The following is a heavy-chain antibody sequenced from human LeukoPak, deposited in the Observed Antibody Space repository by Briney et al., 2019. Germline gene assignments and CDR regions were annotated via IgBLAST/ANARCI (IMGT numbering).Heavy chain of an antibody. V-gene: IGHV1-69*02. Sequence: GASVKVSCKASGYTFTSYYMHWVRQAPGQGLEWMGRIIPILGIANYAQKFQGRVTITADKSTSTAYMELSSLRSEDTAVYYCARLGYDLAAVVDVWGQGTTVTVSS. CDR3: ARLGYDLAAVVDV. CDR2: IIPILGIA. CDR1: GYTFTSYY. D-gene: IGHD5-12*01. J-gene: IGHJ6*02.